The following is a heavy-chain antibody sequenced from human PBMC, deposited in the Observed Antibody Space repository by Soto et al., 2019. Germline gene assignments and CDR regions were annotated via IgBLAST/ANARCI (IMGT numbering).Heavy chain of an antibody. Sequence: LRLSCAASGFTFSSYGMHWVRQAPGKGLEWVAVIWYDGSNKYYADSVKGRFTISRDNSKNTLYLQMNSLRAEDTAVYYCAKGYYDSSGYSNPPYYYGMDVWGQGTTVTVSS. CDR3: AKGYYDSSGYSNPPYYYGMDV. J-gene: IGHJ6*02. V-gene: IGHV3-33*06. CDR2: IWYDGSNK. D-gene: IGHD3-22*01. CDR1: GFTFSSYG.